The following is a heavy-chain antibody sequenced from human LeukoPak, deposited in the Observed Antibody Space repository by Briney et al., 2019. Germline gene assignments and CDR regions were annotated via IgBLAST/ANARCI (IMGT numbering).Heavy chain of an antibody. CDR1: GGSINSYY. V-gene: IGHV4-59*08. J-gene: IGHJ3*02. CDR3: ARQPGGTAAFDI. CDR2: ISYTGGET. Sequence: PSETLSLTCTVSGGSINSYYWSWIRQPPGKGLEWIGYISYTGGETNYNPSLKSRLTILVDTSKNQFSLMLTSVTAADTAVYYCARQPGGTAAFDIWAQGTMVTVSS. D-gene: IGHD1-14*01.